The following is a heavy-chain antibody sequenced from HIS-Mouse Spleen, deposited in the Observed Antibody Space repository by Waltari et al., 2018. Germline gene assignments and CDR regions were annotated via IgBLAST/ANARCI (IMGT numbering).Heavy chain of an antibody. D-gene: IGHD4-4*01. Sequence: QVHLVESGGGVVQPGRSLRLSCAASGFTFSSYGMHWVRQARGKGLECVSVRWDDGSMKSYGRSVKGRFTIARGNSKNKLYLQRNSLGAEETAVYYCAKDRGAYRAEYFQHWGQGTLVTVSS. V-gene: IGHV3-33*06. J-gene: IGHJ1*01. CDR2: RWDDGSMK. CDR3: AKDRGAYRAEYFQH. CDR1: GFTFSSYG.